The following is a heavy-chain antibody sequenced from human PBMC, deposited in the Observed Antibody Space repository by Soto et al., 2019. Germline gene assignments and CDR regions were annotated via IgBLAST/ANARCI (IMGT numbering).Heavy chain of an antibody. V-gene: IGHV1-2*02. J-gene: IGHJ4*02. CDR3: AKANSGDDDEFDY. CDR2: INPKSGGS. D-gene: IGHD5-12*01. CDR1: GYTFTGYY. Sequence: APVKVSCKASGYTFTGYYMHWVRQAPGQGLEWMGWINPKSGGSSYAQKFQGRVTMTRDTSSSSAYMELSSLRSDDTAVYYCAKANSGDDDEFDYWGQGTPVTVSS.